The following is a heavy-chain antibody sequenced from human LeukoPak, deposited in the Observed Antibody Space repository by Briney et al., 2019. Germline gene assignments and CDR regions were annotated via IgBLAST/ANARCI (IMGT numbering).Heavy chain of an antibody. J-gene: IGHJ4*02. CDR3: ARVSRLGWPLDY. CDR2: IYHSGST. V-gene: IGHV4-4*02. CDR1: GGSISSSNW. Sequence: SETLSLTCAVSGGSISSSNWWSWVRQPPGKGREWIGEIYHSGSTNYNPSLKSRVTISVDKSKNQFSLKLSSVTAADTAVYYCARVSRLGWPLDYWGQGTLVTVSS. D-gene: IGHD5-12*01.